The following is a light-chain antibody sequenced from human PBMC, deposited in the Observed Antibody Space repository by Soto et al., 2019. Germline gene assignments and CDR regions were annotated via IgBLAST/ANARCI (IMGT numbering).Light chain of an antibody. J-gene: IGKJ5*01. CDR2: DAS. CDR3: QQRRNWPIT. Sequence: EIVLTQSPGTLSLSPGERATLSCTASQSVSSYLAWYQQKPGQAPRLLIYDASNRATGIPARFSGSGSGTDFTLTVSSLEPEDFAVYYCQQRRNWPITFGQGTRLEIK. CDR1: QSVSSY. V-gene: IGKV3-11*01.